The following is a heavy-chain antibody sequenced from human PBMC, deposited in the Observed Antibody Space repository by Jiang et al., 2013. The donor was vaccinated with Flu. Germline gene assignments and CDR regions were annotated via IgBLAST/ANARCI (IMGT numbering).Heavy chain of an antibody. D-gene: IGHD1-26*01. Sequence: QLLESGGGLVKPGGSLRLSCAVSIFNFNNVSMSWVRQAPGKGLEWVGRFKIKPDGGTTDYAAPVKGRFTISRDDSKRTLYLQMNSLRTEDTAVYYCTTLSGRGLDYWGQGTLVTVSS. CDR2: FKIKPDGGTT. CDR1: IFNFNNVS. V-gene: IGHV3-15*01. CDR3: TTLSGRGLDY. J-gene: IGHJ4*02.